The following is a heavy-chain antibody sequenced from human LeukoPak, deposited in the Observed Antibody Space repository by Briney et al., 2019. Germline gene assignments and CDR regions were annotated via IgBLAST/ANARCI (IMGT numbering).Heavy chain of an antibody. CDR1: GGSFSSGTYY. D-gene: IGHD3-22*01. CDR2: ISYSGST. V-gene: IGHV4-39*01. CDR3: ARHRESSGYSPFDY. J-gene: IGHJ4*02. Sequence: SSETLSLTCTVSGGSFSSGTYYWGWIRQPPGKGLEWIGSISYSGSTYYIPSLQSRVTISVDTSKNQFSLKLSSVTAADTAVYYCARHRESSGYSPFDYWGQGTLVTVSS.